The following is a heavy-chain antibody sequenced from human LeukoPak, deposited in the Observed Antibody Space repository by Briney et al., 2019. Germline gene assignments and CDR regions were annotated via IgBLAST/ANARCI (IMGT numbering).Heavy chain of an antibody. D-gene: IGHD5-18*01. J-gene: IGHJ4*02. V-gene: IGHV4-61*02. CDR2: IYTSGST. CDR3: ARVGGYSYGFFDY. Sequence: SQTLSLTCTVSGGSISSGSYYWSWIRQPAGKGLEWIGRIYTSGSTNYNPSLKSRVTISVDTSKNQFSLKLSSVTAADTAVYYCARVGGYSYGFFDYWGQGTLVTVSS. CDR1: GGSISSGSYY.